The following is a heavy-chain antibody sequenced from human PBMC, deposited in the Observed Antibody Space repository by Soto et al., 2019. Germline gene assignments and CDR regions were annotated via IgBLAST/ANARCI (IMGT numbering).Heavy chain of an antibody. CDR3: ANRTSVTLRGYFGY. J-gene: IGHJ4*02. D-gene: IGHD4-17*01. CDR1: GFSSFA. Sequence: EVQLLESGGGLVQPGGSLRLSCTTSGFSSFAMSWVRQAPGKGLEWVAGISSSGGTTIYADSVKARFTLSRANSRDTLVLQMNSIRAEDTATYYFANRTSVTLRGYFGYWGQGTLVTVAS. V-gene: IGHV3-23*01. CDR2: ISSSGGTT.